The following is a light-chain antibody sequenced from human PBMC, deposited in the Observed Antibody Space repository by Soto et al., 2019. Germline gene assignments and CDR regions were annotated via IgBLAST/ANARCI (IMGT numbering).Light chain of an antibody. CDR3: QEYGSSSRT. V-gene: IGKV3-20*01. Sequence: EIVLTQSPGTLSLSPGERATLSCRASQSVSSYLAWYQQKPGQAPRLLIYGASSRATGIPDRLSGSGSGTDFNLTISRREPEDFAVYYCQEYGSSSRTFGQGTKVEIK. J-gene: IGKJ1*01. CDR1: QSVSSY. CDR2: GAS.